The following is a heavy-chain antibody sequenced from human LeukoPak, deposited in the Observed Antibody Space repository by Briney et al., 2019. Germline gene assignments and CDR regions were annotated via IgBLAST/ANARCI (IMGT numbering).Heavy chain of an antibody. J-gene: IGHJ4*02. CDR2: ISSSSSTI. Sequence: GGSLRLSCAASGFTFSSYSMNWVRQAPGKGLEWVSYISSSSSTIYYADSVKGRFTISRDNAKNSLYLQMNSLRAEDTAVYYCARAGYYYDSSGYYYSDYWGQGTLVTVSS. CDR1: GFTFSSYS. D-gene: IGHD3-22*01. V-gene: IGHV3-48*04. CDR3: ARAGYYYDSSGYYYSDY.